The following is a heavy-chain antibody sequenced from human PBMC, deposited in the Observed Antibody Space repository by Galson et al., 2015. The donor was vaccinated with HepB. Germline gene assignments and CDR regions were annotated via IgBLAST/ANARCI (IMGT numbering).Heavy chain of an antibody. V-gene: IGHV3-23*01. CDR3: AKWAPYGAREGGFDC. D-gene: IGHD4/OR15-4a*01. CDR2: ITIDGDGT. Sequence: SLRLSCAASGFTFSSLALGWVRQAPGKGLERVSLITIDGDGTFYADSVKGRFTISRDNSKNTVDLQMSGLRVEDTALYYCAKWAPYGAREGGFDCWGQGTLVTVSS. J-gene: IGHJ4*02. CDR1: GFTFSSLA.